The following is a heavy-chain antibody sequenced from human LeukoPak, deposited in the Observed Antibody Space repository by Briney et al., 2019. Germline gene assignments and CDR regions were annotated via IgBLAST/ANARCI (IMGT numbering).Heavy chain of an antibody. CDR3: AGALRGYSSGNYYYYYGLDV. CDR1: GDSISSYY. J-gene: IGHJ6*02. V-gene: IGHV4-59*01. D-gene: IGHD5-18*01. CDR2: LYCSGST. Sequence: SETLSLTCTVSGDSISSYYWSWIRQPPGKGLEWIGFLYCSGSTNYNPSLKSRVTISLDTSKNQFSLKLSSVTAADTAVYYCAGALRGYSSGNYYYYYGLDVWGQGTTVTVSS.